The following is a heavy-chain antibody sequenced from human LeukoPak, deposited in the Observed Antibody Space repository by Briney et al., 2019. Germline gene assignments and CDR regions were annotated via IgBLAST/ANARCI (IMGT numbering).Heavy chain of an antibody. D-gene: IGHD5-18*01. CDR3: MRVTAMLGFDY. CDR1: GFTFSSYA. J-gene: IGHJ4*02. V-gene: IGHV3-64*01. Sequence: GGSLRLSCAASGFTFSSYAMHWVRQAPGKGPEYVSAISANGGSTYYANSVKGRFTISRDNSKNTLYLQMDSLRAEDMAVYYRMRVTAMLGFDYWGQGTLVTVSS. CDR2: ISANGGST.